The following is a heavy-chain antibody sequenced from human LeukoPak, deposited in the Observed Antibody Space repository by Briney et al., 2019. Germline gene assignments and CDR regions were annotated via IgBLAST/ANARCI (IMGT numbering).Heavy chain of an antibody. CDR3: ARVSGQQLAPETSSYYFGY. D-gene: IGHD6-13*01. J-gene: IGHJ4*02. CDR2: IKQDGSEK. Sequence: RGGSLRLPCAASGFTFSSYWMSWVRQAPGKGLEWVANIKQDGSEKYYVDSVKGRFTISRDNAKNSLYLQMNSLRAEDTAVYYCARVSGQQLAPETSSYYFGYWGQGTLVTVA. V-gene: IGHV3-7*01. CDR1: GFTFSSYW.